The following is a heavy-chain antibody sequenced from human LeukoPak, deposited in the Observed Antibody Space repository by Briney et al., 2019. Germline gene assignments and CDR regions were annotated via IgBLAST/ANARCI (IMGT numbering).Heavy chain of an antibody. CDR3: ARDRGSSGYFRHFDY. V-gene: IGHV3-33*01. D-gene: IGHD3-22*01. CDR2: IWYDGSNK. Sequence: GGSLRLSCAASGFTFSSYGMHWVRQAPGKGLEWVAVIWYDGSNKYYADSVKGRFTISRDNSKNMLYLQMNSLRAEDTAVYYCARDRGSSGYFRHFDYWGQGTLVTVSS. J-gene: IGHJ4*02. CDR1: GFTFSSYG.